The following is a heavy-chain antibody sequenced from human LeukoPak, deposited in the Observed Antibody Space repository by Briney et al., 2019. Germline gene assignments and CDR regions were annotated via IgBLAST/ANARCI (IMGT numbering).Heavy chain of an antibody. CDR2: ISSSGSTI. V-gene: IGHV3-48*04. CDR1: GFTFSSYS. D-gene: IGHD3-22*01. J-gene: IGHJ4*02. CDR3: ARARSTYYYDSSGYVLDY. Sequence: PGGSLRLSCAASGFTFSSYSMNWVRQAPGKGLEWVSSISSSGSTIFYADSVKGRFTISRDNAKNSLYLQMNSLRAEDTAVYYCARARSTYYYDSSGYVLDYWGQGTLVTVSS.